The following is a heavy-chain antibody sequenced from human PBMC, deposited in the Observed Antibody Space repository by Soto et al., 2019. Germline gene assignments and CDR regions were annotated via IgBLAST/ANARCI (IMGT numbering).Heavy chain of an antibody. CDR1: GGTFSSYF. V-gene: IGHV1-69*01. Sequence: QVQLVQSGAEVKKAGSSVKVSCKVSGGTFSSYFINWVRQAPGQGLEWVGGIIPVFGSTSFAEKFQGRVTITADESTSTAYMELRSLRSDDTAVYYCARETPSAAAAYFFYGLDVWGQGTTVTVPS. CDR2: IIPVFGST. J-gene: IGHJ6*02. D-gene: IGHD6-13*01. CDR3: ARETPSAAAAYFFYGLDV.